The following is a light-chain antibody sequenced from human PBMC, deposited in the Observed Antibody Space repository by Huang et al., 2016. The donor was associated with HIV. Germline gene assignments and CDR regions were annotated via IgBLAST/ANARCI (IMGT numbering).Light chain of an antibody. Sequence: EIVLTQSPGTLSLSPGERATLSCGASQTVSNNFLAWYQNKPGQAPRRRIYAASSRATGIPDRFSGSGSRRDFNLTISRLEPEDFAVYYCHQYGTSVGTFGPGTKVDVK. V-gene: IGKV3-20*01. CDR1: QTVSNNF. J-gene: IGKJ1*01. CDR2: AAS. CDR3: HQYGTSVGT.